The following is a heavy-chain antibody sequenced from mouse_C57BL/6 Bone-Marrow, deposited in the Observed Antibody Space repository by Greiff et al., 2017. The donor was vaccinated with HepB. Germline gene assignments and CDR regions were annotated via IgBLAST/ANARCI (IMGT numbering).Heavy chain of an antibody. J-gene: IGHJ2*01. CDR1: GYTFTSYN. CDR2: IYPGNGDT. D-gene: IGHD1-1*01. Sequence: QVQLQQSGAELVRPGASVKMSCKASGYTFTSYNMHWVKQTPRQGLEWIGAIYPGNGDTSYNQKFKGKATLTVDKSSSTAYMQLSSLTSEDSAVYFCARDPFYYGSSREALFDYWGQGTTLTVSS. CDR3: ARDPFYYGSSREALFDY. V-gene: IGHV1-12*01.